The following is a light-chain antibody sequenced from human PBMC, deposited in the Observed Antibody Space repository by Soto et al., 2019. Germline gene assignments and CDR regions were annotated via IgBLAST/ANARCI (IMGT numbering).Light chain of an antibody. Sequence: QSALTQPASVSGSPGQTITISCTGTTSDIGGYNYLSWYQQHPGKAPKLMIYDVSDRTSWVSNRFSGSKSGNTASLTISGLQADDEDDYYCASYASSSTVLFGGGTQLTVL. CDR2: DVS. CDR3: ASYASSSTVL. CDR1: TSDIGGYNY. J-gene: IGLJ2*01. V-gene: IGLV2-14*03.